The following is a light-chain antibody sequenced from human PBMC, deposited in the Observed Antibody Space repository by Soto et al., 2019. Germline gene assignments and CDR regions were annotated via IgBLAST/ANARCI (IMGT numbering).Light chain of an antibody. CDR3: SSYTSSSTYV. V-gene: IGLV2-18*02. J-gene: IGLJ1*01. CDR1: SSDVGSSNG. CDR2: DVS. Sequence: QSALTQPPSVSGSPGQSVAISCTGTSSDVGSSNGVSWYQQPPGTAPNLMIYDVSNRPSGVPDRFSGSKSGNTASLTISGLQAEDEDYYYGSSYTSSSTYVFGTGTKVTVL.